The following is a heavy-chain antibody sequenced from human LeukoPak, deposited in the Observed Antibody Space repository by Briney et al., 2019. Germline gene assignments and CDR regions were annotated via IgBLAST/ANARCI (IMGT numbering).Heavy chain of an antibody. D-gene: IGHD3-22*01. CDR1: GFTFKNHG. J-gene: IGHJ4*02. Sequence: GGSLRLSCVISGFTFKNHGLHWVRQAPGKGLEWVAVASSDEINQYYADSVKGRFIISRDNSRNTLNLQMNNLRTEDTAFYYCAAFITTKLDYWGQGILVTVSS. CDR3: AAFITTKLDY. V-gene: IGHV3-30*03. CDR2: ASSDEINQ.